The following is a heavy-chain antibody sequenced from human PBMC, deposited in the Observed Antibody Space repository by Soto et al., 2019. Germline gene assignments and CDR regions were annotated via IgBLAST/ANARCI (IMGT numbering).Heavy chain of an antibody. V-gene: IGHV3-9*01. Sequence: EEALVESGGGLVQPGRSLRLSCATSGFTLRDSAMHWVRQVPGGGLEWVSGILASGDVGYVDSVRGRFTMSRDVAKSSRHLDMNSLKDYGAALYYYVRDTSAGGAEGWGQGTTVTVSS. CDR3: VRDTSAGGAEG. J-gene: IGHJ6*02. CDR1: GFTLRDSA. D-gene: IGHD3-10*01. CDR2: ILASGDV.